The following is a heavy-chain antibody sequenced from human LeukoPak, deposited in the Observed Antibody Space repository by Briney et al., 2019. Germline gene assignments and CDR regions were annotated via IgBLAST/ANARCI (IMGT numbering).Heavy chain of an antibody. V-gene: IGHV1-2*02. CDR1: GYTFTGYY. CDR2: INPNSGGT. Sequence: ASVKVSCKVSGYTFTGYYMHWVRQAPGQGLEWMGWINPNSGGTNYAQKFQGRVTMTRDTSISTAYMELSRLRSDDTAVYYCARGASSGHSRWFDPWGQGTLVTVSS. D-gene: IGHD3-22*01. J-gene: IGHJ5*02. CDR3: ARGASSGHSRWFDP.